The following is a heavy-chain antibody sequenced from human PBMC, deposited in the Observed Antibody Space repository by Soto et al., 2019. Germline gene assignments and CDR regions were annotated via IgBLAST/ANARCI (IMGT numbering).Heavy chain of an antibody. Sequence: GHPRRSSAASWFTFSSYLMTWVRQPPGKGLEWVASISSGSAYVYYADSVKGRFTISRDDANNSLSLQLNSLRAEDTAVYYCARDSAWGLWFDPWGQGTLVTVSS. J-gene: IGHJ5*02. D-gene: IGHD2-21*01. CDR1: WFTFSSYL. V-gene: IGHV3-21*01. CDR2: ISSGSAYV. CDR3: ARDSAWGLWFDP.